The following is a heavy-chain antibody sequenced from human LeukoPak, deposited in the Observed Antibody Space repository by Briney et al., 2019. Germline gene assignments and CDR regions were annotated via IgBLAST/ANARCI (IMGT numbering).Heavy chain of an antibody. D-gene: IGHD5-18*01. Sequence: GRSLRLSCAASGFTFSSYGMHWVRQAPGKGLEWVAVISYDGSNKYYADSVKGRFTISRDNSKNTLYLQMNSLRAEDTAVYYCANFSPVDTAMFDYWGQGTLVTVSS. J-gene: IGHJ4*02. V-gene: IGHV3-30*18. CDR3: ANFSPVDTAMFDY. CDR2: ISYDGSNK. CDR1: GFTFSSYG.